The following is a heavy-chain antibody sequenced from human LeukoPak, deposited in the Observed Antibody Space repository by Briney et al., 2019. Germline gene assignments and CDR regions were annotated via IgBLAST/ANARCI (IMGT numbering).Heavy chain of an antibody. D-gene: IGHD5-18*01. CDR1: GFTFSSYA. J-gene: IGHJ4*02. Sequence: AGGSLRLSCAASGFTFSSYAMHWVRQAPGKGLEWVAVISYDGGNKYYADSVKGRFTISRDNSKNTLYLQMNSLRAEDTAVYYCARDREYSYGYRYYFDYWGQGTLVTVSS. CDR2: ISYDGGNK. CDR3: ARDREYSYGYRYYFDY. V-gene: IGHV3-30-3*01.